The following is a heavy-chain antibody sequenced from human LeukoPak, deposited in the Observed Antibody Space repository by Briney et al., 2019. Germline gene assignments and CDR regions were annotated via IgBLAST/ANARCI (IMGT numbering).Heavy chain of an antibody. D-gene: IGHD6-13*01. CDR2: ISAYNGNT. V-gene: IGHV1-18*01. J-gene: IGHJ5*02. Sequence: ASVKVSCKASGYTFTSYGISRVRQAPGQGLEWMGWISAYNGNTNYAQKLQGRVTMTTDTSTSTAYMELRSLRSDDTAVYYCARDPQYSSSWYQDNWFDPWGQGTLVTVSS. CDR1: GYTFTSYG. CDR3: ARDPQYSSSWYQDNWFDP.